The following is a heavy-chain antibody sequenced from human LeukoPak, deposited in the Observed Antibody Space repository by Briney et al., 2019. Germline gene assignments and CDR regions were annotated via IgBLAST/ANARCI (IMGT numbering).Heavy chain of an antibody. CDR1: GGSFSGYY. CDR2: INHSGST. Sequence: SETLSLTCAVYGGSFSGYYWSWIRQPPGKGLEWIGEINHSGSTNYNPSLKSRVTISVDTFKNQFSLKLSSVTAADTAVYYCARGGMAIIDYWGQGTLVTVSS. V-gene: IGHV4-34*01. J-gene: IGHJ4*02. D-gene: IGHD5-24*01. CDR3: ARGGMAIIDY.